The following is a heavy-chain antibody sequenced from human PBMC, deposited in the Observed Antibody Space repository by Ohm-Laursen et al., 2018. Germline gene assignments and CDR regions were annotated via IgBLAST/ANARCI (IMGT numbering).Heavy chain of an antibody. D-gene: IGHD3-22*01. V-gene: IGHV3-33*01. CDR1: GFTFSSYG. J-gene: IGHJ6*02. CDR2: IWYDGSNK. Sequence: SLRLSCAASGFTFSSYGMRWVRQAPGKGLKWVAVIWYDGSNKYYADSVKGRFTISRDNSKNTLYLQMNSLRAEDTAVYYCARDNYDSSGYHYNYYYYYGMDVWGQGTTVTVSS. CDR3: ARDNYDSSGYHYNYYYYYGMDV.